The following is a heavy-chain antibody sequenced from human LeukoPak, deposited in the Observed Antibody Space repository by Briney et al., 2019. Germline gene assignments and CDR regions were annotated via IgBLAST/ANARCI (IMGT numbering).Heavy chain of an antibody. V-gene: IGHV3-48*01. J-gene: IGHJ3*02. CDR3: ARDSMGGTLWAFDI. Sequence: PGGSLRLSCAASGFTFSPYSMNWVRRAPAKGLEWVSYISSSSSTIYYADSVKGRFTISRDNAKNSLYLQMNSLRAEDTAVYYCARDSMGGTLWAFDIWGQGTMVTVSS. CDR2: ISSSSSTI. D-gene: IGHD1-26*01. CDR1: GFTFSPYS.